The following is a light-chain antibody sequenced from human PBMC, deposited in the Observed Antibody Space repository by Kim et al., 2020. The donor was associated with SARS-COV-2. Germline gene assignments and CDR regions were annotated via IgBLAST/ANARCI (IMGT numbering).Light chain of an antibody. CDR1: KIGSKG. CDR3: QVWDSSSDHRRV. Sequence: PGKPARMTCGGYKIGSKGVHWYQQKPGQAPVLVIYYDSDRPSGIPERFSGSNSGNTATLTISRVEAGDEADYYCQVWDSSSDHRRVFGGGTQLTVL. J-gene: IGLJ3*02. V-gene: IGLV3-21*04. CDR2: YDS.